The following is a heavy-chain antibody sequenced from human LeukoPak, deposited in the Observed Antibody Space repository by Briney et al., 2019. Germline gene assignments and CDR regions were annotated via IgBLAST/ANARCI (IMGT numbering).Heavy chain of an antibody. CDR1: GFTFVSHW. D-gene: IGHD6-13*01. Sequence: GGSLRLSCVASGFTFVSHWMTWVRQAPGKGLEWVANINQDGSEKYYVDSVKGRFTISRDNAKNSLYLQMNSLRAEDTAVYYCARDLMGIAYRGAFYYWGQGTLVTVSS. V-gene: IGHV3-7*03. J-gene: IGHJ4*02. CDR3: ARDLMGIAYRGAFYY. CDR2: INQDGSEK.